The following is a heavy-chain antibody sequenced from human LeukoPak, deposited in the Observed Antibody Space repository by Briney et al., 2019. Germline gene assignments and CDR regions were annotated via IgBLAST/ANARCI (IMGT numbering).Heavy chain of an antibody. D-gene: IGHD2/OR15-2a*01. CDR1: GFTFSRYW. Sequence: GGSLRLSCAASGFTFSRYWMHWLRQAPGKGLVWVSRISTDGSSTSYAGSVKGRFTISRDNGKNTLYLQMNSLRAEDTAVYYCASYLTSIPSGMDVWGQGTTVTVSS. J-gene: IGHJ6*02. V-gene: IGHV3-74*01. CDR3: ASYLTSIPSGMDV. CDR2: ISTDGSST.